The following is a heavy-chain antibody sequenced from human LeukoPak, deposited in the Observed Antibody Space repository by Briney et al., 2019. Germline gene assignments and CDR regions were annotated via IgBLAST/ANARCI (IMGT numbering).Heavy chain of an antibody. CDR1: GGSISSSSYY. CDR2: IYYSGST. CDR3: ARDTHNDYGDRGGFDY. V-gene: IGHV4-31*03. Sequence: SETLSLTCTVSGGSISSSSYYWGWIRQPPGKGLEWIGYIYYSGSTYYNPSLKSRVTISVDTSKNQFSLKLSSVTAADTAVYYCARDTHNDYGDRGGFDYWGQGTLVTVSS. J-gene: IGHJ4*02. D-gene: IGHD4-17*01.